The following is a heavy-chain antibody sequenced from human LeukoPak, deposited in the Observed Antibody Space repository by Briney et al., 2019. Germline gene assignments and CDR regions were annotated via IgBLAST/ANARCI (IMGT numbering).Heavy chain of an antibody. J-gene: IGHJ3*02. D-gene: IGHD6-6*01. V-gene: IGHV3-21*01. Sequence: GGSLRLSCAAPGFTSSSYSMNWVRQAPGKGLEWVSSISSSSSYIYYADSVKGRFTISRDNAKNSLYLQMNSLRAEDTAVYYCARSSDDAFDIWGQGTMVTVSS. CDR3: ARSSDDAFDI. CDR1: GFTSSSYS. CDR2: ISSSSSYI.